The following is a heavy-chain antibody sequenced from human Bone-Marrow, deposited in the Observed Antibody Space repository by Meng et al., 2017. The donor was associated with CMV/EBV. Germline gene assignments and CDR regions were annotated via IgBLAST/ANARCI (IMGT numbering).Heavy chain of an antibody. V-gene: IGHV3-23*01. CDR2: ISGSGGST. CDR3: TTDRRITIFGAVLNFGY. CDR1: GLTFSSYA. D-gene: IGHD3-3*01. J-gene: IGHJ4*02. Sequence: GGSLRLSCLASGLTFSSYAMSWVRQAPGKGLEWVSAISGSGGSTYYADSVKVRFTISRDNSKNTLYLQMNSLRSEDTAVYYCTTDRRITIFGAVLNFGYWGQGTLVTVSS.